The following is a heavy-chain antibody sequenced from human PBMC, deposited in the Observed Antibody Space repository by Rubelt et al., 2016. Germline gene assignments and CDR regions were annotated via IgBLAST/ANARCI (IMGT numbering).Heavy chain of an antibody. V-gene: IGHV4-39*01. CDR2: INYSGST. Sequence: QLQLQESGPGLVKPSETLSLTCAVSGGSINIINYYWGWFRQPPGKGLEWIGSINYSGSTYYNPSLKSRAIMSVDTSKNQFYLKLSSVSAAATAVYYCARQCARHGELAFDVWGQGTMVTVAS. CDR3: ARQCARHGELAFDV. D-gene: IGHD3-10*01. J-gene: IGHJ3*01. CDR1: GGSINIINYY.